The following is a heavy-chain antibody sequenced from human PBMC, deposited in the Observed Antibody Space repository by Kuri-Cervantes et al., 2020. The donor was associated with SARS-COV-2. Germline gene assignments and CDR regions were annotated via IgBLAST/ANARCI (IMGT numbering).Heavy chain of an antibody. V-gene: IGHV4-34*01. D-gene: IGHD1-26*01. CDR3: ARVNPGSYLPFDY. Sequence: SETLSLTCAVYGGSFSGYYWSWIRQPPGKGLEWIGEINHSGSTNYNPSLKSRVTISVDTSKNQFSLKLSSATAADTAVYYCARVNPGSYLPFDYWGQGTLVTVSS. J-gene: IGHJ4*02. CDR2: INHSGST. CDR1: GGSFSGYY.